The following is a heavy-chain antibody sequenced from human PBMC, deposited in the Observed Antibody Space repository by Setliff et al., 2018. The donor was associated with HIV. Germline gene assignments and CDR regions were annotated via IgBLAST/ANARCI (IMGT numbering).Heavy chain of an antibody. D-gene: IGHD3-22*01. CDR1: GGSISNHY. J-gene: IGHJ3*01. CDR2: IYTSGST. CDR3: ARARITMTGGRLEPYAFDR. V-gene: IGHV4-4*08. Sequence: PSETLSLTCTVSGGSISNHYWGWIRQPPGKGLEWIGRIYTSGSTNYNPSLKSRVTISVDTSKNQFSLKLSSVTAADTAMYYCARARITMTGGRLEPYAFDRWGQGTKVTVSS.